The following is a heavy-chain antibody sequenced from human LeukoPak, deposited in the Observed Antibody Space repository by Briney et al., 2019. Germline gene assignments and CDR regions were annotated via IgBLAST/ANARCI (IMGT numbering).Heavy chain of an antibody. CDR2: INAGNGNT. D-gene: IGHD3-10*01. Sequence: ASVKVSCKASGYTFTSYAMHWVRQAPGQRLEWMGWINAGNGNTKYSQKFQGRVTITRDTSASTAYMELSSLRSEDTAVYYCARDRTMVRGVMGWFDPWGQGTLVTVSS. CDR3: ARDRTMVRGVMGWFDP. J-gene: IGHJ5*02. CDR1: GYTFTSYA. V-gene: IGHV1-3*01.